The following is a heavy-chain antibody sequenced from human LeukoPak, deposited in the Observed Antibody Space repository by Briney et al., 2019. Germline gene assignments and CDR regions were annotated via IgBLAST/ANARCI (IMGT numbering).Heavy chain of an antibody. D-gene: IGHD3-16*01. CDR2: ISKGSGYI. Sequence: GGSLRLSCAASGFSFSDYSLNWVRQAPGKGLEWVSSISKGSGYIYYTDSVKGRFNISRDNSKNTLYLQMNSLRADDTAVYYCALGGTYFDYWGQGTLVTVSS. CDR1: GFSFSDYS. J-gene: IGHJ4*02. CDR3: ALGGTYFDY. V-gene: IGHV3-21*01.